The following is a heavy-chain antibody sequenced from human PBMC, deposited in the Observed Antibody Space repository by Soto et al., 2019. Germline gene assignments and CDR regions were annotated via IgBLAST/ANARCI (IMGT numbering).Heavy chain of an antibody. CDR2: VYHTGAT. J-gene: IGHJ4*02. Sequence: ASETLSLTCTVSGASISSSYWSWIQQSPERGLEWIAYVYHTGATNYNPSLKSRVTISLDTSKGQFSLNLTSLTTADTAVYFCARGGNRYSNVASGVGGFDYWGQGSLVTVSS. D-gene: IGHD5-12*01. CDR1: GASISSSY. CDR3: ARGGNRYSNVASGVGGFDY. V-gene: IGHV4-59*01.